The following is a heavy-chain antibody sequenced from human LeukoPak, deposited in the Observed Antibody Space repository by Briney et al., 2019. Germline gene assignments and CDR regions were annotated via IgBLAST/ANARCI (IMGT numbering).Heavy chain of an antibody. CDR1: GGSFSGYY. V-gene: IGHV4-34*01. D-gene: IGHD4-17*01. J-gene: IGHJ2*01. CDR3: ARGGYGDYRAYWYFDL. CDR2: INHSGST. Sequence: SETLSLTCAVYGGSFSGYYWSWIRQPPGKGLEWIGEINHSGSTNYNPSLKSRVTISVDTSKNQISLKLSSVTAADTAVYYCARGGYGDYRAYWYFDLWGRGTLVTVSS.